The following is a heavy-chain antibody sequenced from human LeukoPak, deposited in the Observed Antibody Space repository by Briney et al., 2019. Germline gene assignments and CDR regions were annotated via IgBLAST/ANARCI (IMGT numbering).Heavy chain of an antibody. CDR1: GFTFSTLA. J-gene: IGHJ4*02. CDR2: ISYDGSNK. CDR3: ARESWYRLDY. D-gene: IGHD6-13*01. Sequence: GGSLRLSCTASGFTFSTLAMSWVRQAPGKGLEWVAVISYDGSNKYYADSVKGRFTISRDNSKNTLYLQMNSLRAEDTAVYYCARESWYRLDYWGQGTLVTVSS. V-gene: IGHV3-30-3*01.